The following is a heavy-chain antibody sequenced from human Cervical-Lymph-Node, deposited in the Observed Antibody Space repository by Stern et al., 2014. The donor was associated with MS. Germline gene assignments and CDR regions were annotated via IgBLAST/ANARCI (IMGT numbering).Heavy chain of an antibody. D-gene: IGHD1-26*01. J-gene: IGHJ4*02. V-gene: IGHV5-51*01. CDR1: GYSFTTHW. CDR2: VYPGDSYT. Sequence: MQLVQSGAEVKKSGESLKISCKGSGYSFTTHWIAWVRQTPGKGLEWMGIVYPGDSYTTYSPSFQGQVTISADKSINTAYLHWSSLKASDTAMYYCARHPYSGDFSYGGGFDYWGQGTLVTVSS. CDR3: ARHPYSGDFSYGGGFDY.